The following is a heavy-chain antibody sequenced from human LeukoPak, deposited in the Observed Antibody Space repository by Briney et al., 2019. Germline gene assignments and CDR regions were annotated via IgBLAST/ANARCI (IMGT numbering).Heavy chain of an antibody. CDR3: ARGIVAFIHNWFDP. D-gene: IGHD2-15*01. CDR1: GYSISSGGYY. CDR2: IYNSGRT. J-gene: IGHJ5*02. V-gene: IGHV4-31*03. Sequence: SETLSLTCTVSGYSISSGGYYWSWVCHHPGKGLERIGYIYNSGRTSYNPSLKSRVSISLDTSENQFSLRLSSVTAADAAVYYCARGIVAFIHNWFDPWGQGTLVTVSS.